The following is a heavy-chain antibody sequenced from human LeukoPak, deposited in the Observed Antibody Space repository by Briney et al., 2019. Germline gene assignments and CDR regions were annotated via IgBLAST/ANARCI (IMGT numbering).Heavy chain of an antibody. CDR3: ARAWIQLWHPYYYYGMDV. CDR1: GFTFSDYY. V-gene: IGHV3-11*06. CDR2: ISSSSSYT. Sequence: GGSLRLSCAASGFTFSDYYMSWIRQAPGKRLEWVSYISSSSSYTNYADSVKGRFTISRDNAKNSLYLQMNSLRAEDTAVYYCARAWIQLWHPYYYYGMDVWGKGTTVTVSS. D-gene: IGHD5-18*01. J-gene: IGHJ6*04.